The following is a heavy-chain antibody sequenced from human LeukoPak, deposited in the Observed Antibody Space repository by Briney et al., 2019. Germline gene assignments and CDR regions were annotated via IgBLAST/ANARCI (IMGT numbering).Heavy chain of an antibody. Sequence: PGGSLRLSCAASGFTFSSYGMHWVRQAPGKGLEGVAVIWYDGSNKYYADSVKGRFTISRDNSKNTLYLQMNSLRAEDTAVYYCARQYSSSWYVAITGWFDPWGQGTLVTVSS. D-gene: IGHD6-13*01. J-gene: IGHJ5*02. CDR1: GFTFSSYG. V-gene: IGHV3-33*01. CDR3: ARQYSSSWYVAITGWFDP. CDR2: IWYDGSNK.